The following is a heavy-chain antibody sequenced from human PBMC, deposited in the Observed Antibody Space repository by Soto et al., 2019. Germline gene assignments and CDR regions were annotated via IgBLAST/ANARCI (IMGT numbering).Heavy chain of an antibody. V-gene: IGHV3-9*01. CDR3: AKDIEDGGSSSWFYYYGMDV. CDR1: GFTFDDYA. J-gene: IGHJ6*02. D-gene: IGHD6-13*01. Sequence: QPGGSLRLSCAASGFTFDDYAMHWVRQAPGKGLEWVSGISWNSGSIGYADSVKGRFTISRDNAKNSLYLQMNSLRAEDTALYYCAKDIEDGGSSSWFYYYGMDVWGQGTTVTVSS. CDR2: ISWNSGSI.